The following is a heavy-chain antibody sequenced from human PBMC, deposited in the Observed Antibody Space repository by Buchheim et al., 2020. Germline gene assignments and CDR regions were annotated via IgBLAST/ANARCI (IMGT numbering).Heavy chain of an antibody. Sequence: EVQLVESGGGLVQPGGSLRLSCAASGFTFRSYEMNWVRQAPGKGLEWVSYISNSGSTINYADSVKGRFTIPRAKAQNTLYLQMNSLRAEDTAVYYCARGYYDSHYYYYYMDVWGKGTT. J-gene: IGHJ6*03. CDR1: GFTFRSYE. V-gene: IGHV3-48*03. CDR2: ISNSGSTI. CDR3: ARGYYDSHYYYYYMDV. D-gene: IGHD3-22*01.